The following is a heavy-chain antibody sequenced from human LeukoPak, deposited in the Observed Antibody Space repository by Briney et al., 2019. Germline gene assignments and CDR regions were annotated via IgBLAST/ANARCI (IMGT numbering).Heavy chain of an antibody. CDR1: GGSISSSSYY. J-gene: IGHJ6*03. V-gene: IGHV4-39*01. CDR2: IYYSGST. CDR3: ARSGSYYNYYMDV. Sequence: SETLSLTCTVSGGSISSSSYYWGWIRQSPGKGLEWIGSIYYSGSTYYNPSLKSRVTISVDTSKNQFSLKLSSVTAADTAVYYCARSGSYYNYYMDVWGKGTTVTISS. D-gene: IGHD3-10*01.